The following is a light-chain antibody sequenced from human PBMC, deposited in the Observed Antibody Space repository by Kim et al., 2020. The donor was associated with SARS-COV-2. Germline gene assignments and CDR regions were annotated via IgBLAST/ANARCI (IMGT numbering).Light chain of an antibody. CDR1: SLRNSY. CDR3: HARISSTKQYV. J-gene: IGLJ1*01. V-gene: IGLV3-19*01. Sequence: ALGQNVRITDLGDSLRNSYAGWYQQKPGQAPLLVMHGENSRPSGIPGRFAGSSSGDIATLTITGAQAEDEAVYYGHARISSTKQYVYGTGTKVTVL. CDR2: GEN.